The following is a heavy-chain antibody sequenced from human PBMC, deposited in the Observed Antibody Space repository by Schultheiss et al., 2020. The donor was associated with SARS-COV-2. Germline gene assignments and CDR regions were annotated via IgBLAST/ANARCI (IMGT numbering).Heavy chain of an antibody. CDR2: IYHSGTT. V-gene: IGHV4-59*12. J-gene: IGHJ5*02. D-gene: IGHD4-17*01. CDR1: GGSISCYY. CDR3: ARGSGDYGGWLDP. Sequence: SETLSLTCTVSGGSISCYYWSWIRQPPGKGLEWIGEIYHSGTTNYSPSLKSRVTISVDKSKNQFSLNLSSVTAADTAVYYCARGSGDYGGWLDPWGQGTLVTVSS.